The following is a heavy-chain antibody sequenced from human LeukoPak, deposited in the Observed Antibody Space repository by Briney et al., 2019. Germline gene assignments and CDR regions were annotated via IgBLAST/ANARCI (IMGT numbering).Heavy chain of an antibody. V-gene: IGHV3-23*01. J-gene: IGHJ4*02. CDR1: GFTFSGYA. CDR2: ISGSGGST. D-gene: IGHD3-3*01. Sequence: GGSLRLSCAASGFTFSGYAMTWVRQAPGKGLEWVSAISGSGGSTYYADSVKGRFTISRDNSKNTLYLQMNSLRAEDTAVYYCAKAPLRFLEWLRDYWGQGTLVTVSS. CDR3: AKAPLRFLEWLRDY.